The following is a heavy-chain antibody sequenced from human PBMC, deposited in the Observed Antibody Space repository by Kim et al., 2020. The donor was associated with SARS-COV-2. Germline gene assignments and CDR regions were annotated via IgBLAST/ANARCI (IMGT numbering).Heavy chain of an antibody. Sequence: ADSVRGRFTISRDNSKKTLYLQMISLRAEDTSVYSCAKDRATMSSYGMDVWGQGTTVTVSS. D-gene: IGHD5-12*01. J-gene: IGHJ6*02. V-gene: IGHV3-30*02. CDR3: AKDRATMSSYGMDV.